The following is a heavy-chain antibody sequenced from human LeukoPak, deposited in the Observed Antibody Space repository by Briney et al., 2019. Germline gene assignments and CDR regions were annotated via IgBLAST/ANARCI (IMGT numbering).Heavy chain of an antibody. J-gene: IGHJ3*02. CDR2: IKSKTDGGTT. CDR3: TTDFIYGATTGLI. D-gene: IGHD1-26*01. V-gene: IGHV3-15*01. Sequence: GGSLRLSCAASGFTFSNAWMSWVRQAPGKGLEWVGRIKSKTDGGTTDYAAPVKGRFTISRDDSKNTLYLQMNSLKTEDTAVYYCTTDFIYGATTGLIWGQGTMVTVSS. CDR1: GFTFSNAW.